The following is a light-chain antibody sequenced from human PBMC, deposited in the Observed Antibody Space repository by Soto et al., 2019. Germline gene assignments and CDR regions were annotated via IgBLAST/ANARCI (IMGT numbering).Light chain of an antibody. Sequence: VVLTQSPGALSFSPVDRATLSFRASQSVMRNYLSWYQQKPGQAHRLLIYDASNRATGITARFSGSGSGTDFTLTISSLEPEDFAVYYCQQRSNSITFGQGTRLE. V-gene: IGKV3-11*01. CDR1: QSVMRNY. CDR3: QQRSNSIT. CDR2: DAS. J-gene: IGKJ5*01.